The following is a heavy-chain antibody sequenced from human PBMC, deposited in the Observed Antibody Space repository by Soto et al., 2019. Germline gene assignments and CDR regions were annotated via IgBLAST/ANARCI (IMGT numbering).Heavy chain of an antibody. Sequence: QVQLVQSGAEVKKPGASVKVSCKASGYTFTSYYMHWVRQAPGQGLEWMGIINPSGGSTSYAQKFQGRVTMTRDTSTSTVYMELSSLRSEDTAVYYCARGYLGRAAAGFNPQDPALPREDWFDPWGQGTLVTVSS. CDR2: INPSGGST. V-gene: IGHV1-46*01. D-gene: IGHD6-13*01. CDR1: GYTFTSYY. J-gene: IGHJ5*02. CDR3: ARGYLGRAAAGFNPQDPALPREDWFDP.